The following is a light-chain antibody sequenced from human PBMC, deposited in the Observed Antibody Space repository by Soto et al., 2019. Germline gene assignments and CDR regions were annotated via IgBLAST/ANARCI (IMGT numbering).Light chain of an antibody. Sequence: EIVMTQSPATLSVSPGERATLSCRASQSVSSNLAWYQQKPGQAPRLLIYGASTRATGIPARFSGSGSGTECTLTISSLQSEDCAVYYCHQYNKWPSFTFGGGTKVEIK. CDR3: HQYNKWPSFT. J-gene: IGKJ4*01. CDR2: GAS. V-gene: IGKV3-15*01. CDR1: QSVSSN.